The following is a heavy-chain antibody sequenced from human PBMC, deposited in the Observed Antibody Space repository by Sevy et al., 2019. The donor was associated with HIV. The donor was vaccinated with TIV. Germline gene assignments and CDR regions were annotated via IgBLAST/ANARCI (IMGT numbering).Heavy chain of an antibody. CDR2: IWYDGSNR. CDR1: GFPFSTYG. D-gene: IGHD3-16*02. J-gene: IGHJ6*02. V-gene: IGHV3-33*01. CDR3: AGEDRLGESSFDYYYGMDV. Sequence: GGSLRLSCAASGFPFSTYGMHWVRQAPGKGLEWVAVIWYDGSNRYYVDSVKGRFTISRDDSKNTVYLQMISLRAEDTAVYYCAGEDRLGESSFDYYYGMDVWGQGTTVTVSS.